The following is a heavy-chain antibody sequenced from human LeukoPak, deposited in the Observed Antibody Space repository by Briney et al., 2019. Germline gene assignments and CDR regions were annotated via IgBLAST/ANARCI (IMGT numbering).Heavy chain of an antibody. CDR1: GGSISSVGYY. Sequence: SETLSLTCPVSGGSISSVGYYWSWIRQHPGKGLEWIGYIYYSGSTHYNPTLKTRFTMSVYTSKNQFSLKLSSVTAADTAVYYCARDLNYYGSGLNYYYGMDVRGQGTTVTVSS. D-gene: IGHD3-10*01. V-gene: IGHV4-31*03. J-gene: IGHJ6*02. CDR3: ARDLNYYGSGLNYYYGMDV. CDR2: IYYSGST.